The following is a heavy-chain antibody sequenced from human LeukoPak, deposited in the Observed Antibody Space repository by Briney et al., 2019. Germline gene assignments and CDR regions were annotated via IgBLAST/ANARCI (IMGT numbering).Heavy chain of an antibody. D-gene: IGHD4-17*01. CDR2: VIPILGIA. J-gene: IGHJ6*02. CDR3: ARVPPVPYSYGMDV. V-gene: IGHV1-69*04. CDR1: GGTFSSYA. Sequence: ASVKVSCKASGGTFSSYAISWVRQAPGQGLEWVGRVIPILGIANYAQKFQGRVTITADKSTSTAYMELSSLRSEDTAVYYCARVPPVPYSYGMDVWGQGTTVTVSS.